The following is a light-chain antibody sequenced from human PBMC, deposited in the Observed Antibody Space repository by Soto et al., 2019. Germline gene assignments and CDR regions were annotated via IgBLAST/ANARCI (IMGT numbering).Light chain of an antibody. CDR3: SSHTFGSIVV. J-gene: IGLJ2*01. V-gene: IGLV2-14*03. Sequence: QSVLTQPASVSGSPGQSITISCTTTSSYIGAYNYVSWYQQHTGKAPKLIIYDVTSRPSGVSNRFSGSKSGNTASLTISGLQAEDEAHYFRSSHTFGSIVVFGGGTKLTVL. CDR1: SSYIGAYNY. CDR2: DVT.